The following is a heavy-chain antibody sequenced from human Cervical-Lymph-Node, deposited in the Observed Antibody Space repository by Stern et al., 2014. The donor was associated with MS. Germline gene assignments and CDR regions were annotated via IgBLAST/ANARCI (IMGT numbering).Heavy chain of an antibody. Sequence: VQLVQSGAEVKKPGASVKVSCKVSGYSLTAFSIHWVRQAPGKGLEWMGGFDPEDGEMIYAQRFQGRVSLTEDTSADTAYMELNSLRSDDTAAYYCATLGFGYYALEVWGQGTTVTVT. CDR1: GYSLTAFS. D-gene: IGHD1-26*01. V-gene: IGHV1-24*01. CDR2: FDPEDGEM. J-gene: IGHJ6*02. CDR3: ATLGFGYYALEV.